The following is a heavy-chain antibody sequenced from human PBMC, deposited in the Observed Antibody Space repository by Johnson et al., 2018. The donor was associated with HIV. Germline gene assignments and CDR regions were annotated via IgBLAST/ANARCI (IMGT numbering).Heavy chain of an antibody. CDR3: AKFRLAAAGVRDAFDI. CDR1: GFTFSSFD. D-gene: IGHD6-13*01. CDR2: ISWNSGSI. Sequence: VLLVESGGGLVQPGGSLRLSCAASGFTFSSFDMRWVRQATGKGLEWVSGISWNSGSIGYADSVKGRFTISRDNAKNSLYLQMNSLRAEDTALYYCAKFRLAAAGVRDAFDIWGQGTMVTVSS. V-gene: IGHV3-9*01. J-gene: IGHJ3*02.